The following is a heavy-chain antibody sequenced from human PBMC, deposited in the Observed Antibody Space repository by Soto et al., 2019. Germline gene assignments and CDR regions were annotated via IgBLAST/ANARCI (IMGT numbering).Heavy chain of an antibody. V-gene: IGHV3-74*03. CDR2: INNDGATT. CDR1: GFTFSNYW. Sequence: EVQLVESGGGLVQPGGSLRLSCAASGFTFSNYWMHWVRQAPGKGLVWLSGINNDGATTTHAYSVKGRFTISRDNAKNTLYLQMNGLRAEDKAVYYCASPRRGYWGQGTLVTVSS. J-gene: IGHJ4*02. CDR3: ASPRRGY.